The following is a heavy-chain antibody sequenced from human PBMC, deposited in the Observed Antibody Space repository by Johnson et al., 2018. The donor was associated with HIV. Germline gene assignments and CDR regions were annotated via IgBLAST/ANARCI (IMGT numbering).Heavy chain of an antibody. Sequence: EVQLVESGGGVVRPGGSLRLSCAASGFTFDDYGMSWVRQAPGKGLEWVSGIHWNGGSTGYAESVKGRFTISRDNAKNSLYLQMNSLRAEDTAVYYCARDLVDAVIVVFGAFDIWGQGTMVTVSS. CDR2: IHWNGGST. D-gene: IGHD3-22*01. CDR3: ARDLVDAVIVVFGAFDI. V-gene: IGHV3-20*04. CDR1: GFTFDDYG. J-gene: IGHJ3*02.